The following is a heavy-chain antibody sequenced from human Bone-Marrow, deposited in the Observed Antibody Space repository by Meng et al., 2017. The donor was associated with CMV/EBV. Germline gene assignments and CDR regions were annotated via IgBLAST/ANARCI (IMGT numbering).Heavy chain of an antibody. J-gene: IGHJ4*02. CDR2: INHSGST. CDR1: GGSFSGYY. D-gene: IGHD4-23*01. V-gene: IGHV4-34*01. CDR3: ARGRGKDY. Sequence: AGSLRLSCAVYGGSFSGYYWSWIRQPPGKGLEWIGEINHSGSTNYNPSLKSRVTISVDTSKNQFSLKLSSVTAADTAVYYCARGRGKDYWGQGTLVTVSS.